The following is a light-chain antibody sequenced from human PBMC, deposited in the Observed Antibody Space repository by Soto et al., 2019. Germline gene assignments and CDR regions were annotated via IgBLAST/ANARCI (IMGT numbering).Light chain of an antibody. Sequence: EVVLTQSPVTLSLSPGERATLSCRASQSFRALLAWYQQKPGQAPRLLIYDAYNRATGIPPRFSGSGSGTDFTLTISSLEPEDSAVYYCQQRHMWPLTFGQGTRLEIK. V-gene: IGKV3-11*01. CDR2: DAY. CDR1: QSFRAL. J-gene: IGKJ5*01. CDR3: QQRHMWPLT.